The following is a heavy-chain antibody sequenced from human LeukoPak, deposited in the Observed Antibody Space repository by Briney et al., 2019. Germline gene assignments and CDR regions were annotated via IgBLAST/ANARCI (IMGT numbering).Heavy chain of an antibody. CDR3: ARLGYCSGGSCWSYYYMDV. Sequence: SETLSLTCAVYGVSFSGYYWSWIRQPPGKGLEWIGEINHSGSTNYNPSLKSRVTISVDTSKNQFSLKLSSVTAADTAVYYCARLGYCSGGSCWSYYYMDVWGKGTTVTISS. D-gene: IGHD2-15*01. CDR2: INHSGST. CDR1: GVSFSGYY. J-gene: IGHJ6*03. V-gene: IGHV4-34*01.